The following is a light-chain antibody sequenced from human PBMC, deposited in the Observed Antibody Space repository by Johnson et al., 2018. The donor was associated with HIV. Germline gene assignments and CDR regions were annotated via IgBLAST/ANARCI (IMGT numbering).Light chain of an antibody. V-gene: IGLV1-51*01. J-gene: IGLJ1*01. CDR1: SSNIGSNY. CDR2: DTY. Sequence: QSVLTQPPSVSAAPGQTVTISCSGSSSNIGSNYVSWYQQVPGTAPKLLIFDTYQRPSGIPDRFSGSKSGASATLGITGLQTGDEADYYCGVWDASLSPHYVFGTGTTIPVL. CDR3: GVWDASLSPHYV.